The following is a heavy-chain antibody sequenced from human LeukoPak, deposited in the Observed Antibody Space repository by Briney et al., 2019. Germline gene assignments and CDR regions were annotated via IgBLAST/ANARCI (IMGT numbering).Heavy chain of an antibody. J-gene: IGHJ6*03. CDR2: IIPIFGTA. D-gene: IGHD1-26*01. CDR3: AFSSYYLQGNYYYMDV. CDR1: GGTFSSYA. Sequence: SVKVSCKASGGTFSSYAISWVRQAPGQGLEWMGGIIPIFGTASYAQKFQGRVTMTTDTSTSTVYMELRSLRSDDTAVYYCAFSSYYLQGNYYYMDVWGKGTTVTVSS. V-gene: IGHV1-69*05.